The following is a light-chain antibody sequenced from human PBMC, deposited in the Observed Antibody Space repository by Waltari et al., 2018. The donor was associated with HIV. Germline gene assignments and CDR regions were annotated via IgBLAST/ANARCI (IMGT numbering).Light chain of an antibody. CDR1: SSDVGGYNY. J-gene: IGLJ2*01. CDR2: EVR. Sequence: QSALTQPASVSGSPGQSITISCTGTSSDVGGYNYVSWYQHHPGKAPKFMIYEVRNRPSGVSNRVSGSKSGNTASLTISGLQAEDEAYYYCSSYSSSDTHVVFGGGTKLTVL. V-gene: IGLV2-14*01. CDR3: SSYSSSDTHVV.